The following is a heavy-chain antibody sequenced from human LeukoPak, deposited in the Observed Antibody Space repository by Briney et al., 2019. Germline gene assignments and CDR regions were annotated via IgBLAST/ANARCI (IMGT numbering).Heavy chain of an antibody. Sequence: GGSLRLSCAASGFTFSSYAMSWVRQAPGKGLEWVANIGQDGSEKYYVDSVRGRFTISRDNAKNSLFLQMNSLRAEDTAVYYCARDLIVGAPGEDYWGQGTLVTVSS. D-gene: IGHD1-26*01. CDR3: ARDLIVGAPGEDY. J-gene: IGHJ4*02. V-gene: IGHV3-7*01. CDR2: IGQDGSEK. CDR1: GFTFSSYA.